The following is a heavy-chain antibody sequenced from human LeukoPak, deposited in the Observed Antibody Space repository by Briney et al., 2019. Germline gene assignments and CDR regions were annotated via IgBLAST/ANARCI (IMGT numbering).Heavy chain of an antibody. CDR2: INHSGST. Sequence: SETLSLTCAVYGGSFSGYYWSGIRQPPGKGLEGIGEINHSGSTNYNPSLKSRVTISVDTPKNQFSLKLSSVTAADTAVYYCASVEYSGWYDYYYYMDVWGKGTTVTISS. D-gene: IGHD5-12*01. J-gene: IGHJ6*03. CDR3: ASVEYSGWYDYYYYMDV. V-gene: IGHV4-34*01. CDR1: GGSFSGYY.